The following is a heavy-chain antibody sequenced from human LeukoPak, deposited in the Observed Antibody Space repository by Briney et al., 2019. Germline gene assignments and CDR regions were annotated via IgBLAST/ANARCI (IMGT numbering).Heavy chain of an antibody. V-gene: IGHV4-30-2*01. D-gene: IGHD2-2*01. Sequence: SQTLSLTCAVSGGSISSGGYSWSWIRQPPGKGLEWNGYIYHSGSTYYNPSLKSRVTISVDRSKNQFSLKLSSVTAADTAVYYCARATGYCSSTSCYPSNWFDPWGQGTLVTVSS. J-gene: IGHJ5*02. CDR1: GGSISSGGYS. CDR3: ARATGYCSSTSCYPSNWFDP. CDR2: IYHSGST.